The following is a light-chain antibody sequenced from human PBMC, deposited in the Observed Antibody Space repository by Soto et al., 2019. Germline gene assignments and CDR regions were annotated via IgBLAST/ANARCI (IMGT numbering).Light chain of an antibody. CDR3: QQYNSYSRT. Sequence: DVEMTQSPSTLSASVGDRVTITCRASQSISSRMAWYQQKPRKAHKPRIYDAYSLDSGAPSRFSGSGSGTEFNLTISSLQPDDFATDDCQQYNSYSRTFGQGTKVDIK. CDR1: QSISSR. CDR2: DAY. J-gene: IGKJ1*01. V-gene: IGKV1-5*01.